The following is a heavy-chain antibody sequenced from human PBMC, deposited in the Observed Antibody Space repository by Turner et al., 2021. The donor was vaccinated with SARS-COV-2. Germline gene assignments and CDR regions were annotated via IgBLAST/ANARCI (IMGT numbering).Heavy chain of an antibody. CDR1: GFRFTKYP. Sequence: VQLLESGGGLVQPGGSLRLSCAASGFRFTKYPLNWVRQARGKGLEWVSGIRDTGANTYYADSVKGRFTISRDNSRDTLYLQMSSLRAEDTALYYCAKGNGDKVGGQGTLVIVSS. D-gene: IGHD7-27*01. J-gene: IGHJ4*02. V-gene: IGHV3-23*01. CDR2: IRDTGANT. CDR3: AKGNGDKV.